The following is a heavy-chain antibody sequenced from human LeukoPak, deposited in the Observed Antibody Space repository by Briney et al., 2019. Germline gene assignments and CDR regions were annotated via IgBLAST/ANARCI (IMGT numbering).Heavy chain of an antibody. Sequence: GGSLRLSCAASGFNFEGYGISWVRQAPGKGLEWVSGINWTGDNTAYADSVKGRFTISRDNAKNSLYLQMNSLRAEDTAVYYCAVRDGYNYVTAFDIWGQGTMVTVSS. J-gene: IGHJ3*02. CDR1: GFNFEGYG. D-gene: IGHD5-24*01. V-gene: IGHV3-20*04. CDR3: AVRDGYNYVTAFDI. CDR2: INWTGDNT.